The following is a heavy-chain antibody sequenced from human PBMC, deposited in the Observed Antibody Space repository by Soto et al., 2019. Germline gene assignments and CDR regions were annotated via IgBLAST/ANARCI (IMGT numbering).Heavy chain of an antibody. CDR2: IIPIFGTT. CDR3: ARLRTFYSPFED. CDR1: GGTFSNYV. D-gene: IGHD3-3*02. Sequence: QVQLVQSGAEVKRPGSSMKVSCKASGGTFSNYVISWVRQAPGQGLECVGGIIPIFGTTSYAQKFQGRVTITADESTTTAYMELSSLRSGDTAVYFCARLRTFYSPFEDWGQGTLVTVSS. J-gene: IGHJ4*02. V-gene: IGHV1-69*01.